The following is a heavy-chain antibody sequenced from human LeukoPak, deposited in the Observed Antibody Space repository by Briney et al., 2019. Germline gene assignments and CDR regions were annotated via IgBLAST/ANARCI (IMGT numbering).Heavy chain of an antibody. Sequence: PSETLSLTCTVPGGSISSYYWSWIRQPPGKGLEWIGYIYYSGSTNYNPSLKSRVTISVDTSKNQFSLKLSSVTAADTAVYYCARSPNFDWLSSPPRYFDYWGQGTLVTVSS. J-gene: IGHJ4*02. CDR3: ARSPNFDWLSSPPRYFDY. D-gene: IGHD3-9*01. CDR1: GGSISSYY. V-gene: IGHV4-59*01. CDR2: IYYSGST.